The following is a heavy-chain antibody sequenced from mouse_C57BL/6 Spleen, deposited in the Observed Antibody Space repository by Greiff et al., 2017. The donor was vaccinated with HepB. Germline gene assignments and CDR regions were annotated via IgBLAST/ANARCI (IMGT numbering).Heavy chain of an antibody. Sequence: QVQLQQPGAELVKPGASVKLSCKASGYTFTSYWMQWVKQRPGQGLEWIGEIDPSDSYTNYNQKFKGKATLTVDTSSSPAYMQLSSLTSEDSAVYYCAVYGSSTYYYAMDYWGQGTSVTVSS. CDR3: AVYGSSTYYYAMDY. D-gene: IGHD1-1*01. V-gene: IGHV1-50*01. J-gene: IGHJ4*01. CDR2: IDPSDSYT. CDR1: GYTFTSYW.